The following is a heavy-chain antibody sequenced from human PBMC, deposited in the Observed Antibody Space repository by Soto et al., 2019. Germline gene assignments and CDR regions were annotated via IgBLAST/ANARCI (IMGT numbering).Heavy chain of an antibody. Sequence: EVQLVESGGGLVLPGGSLRLSCAASGFTFSRYWMHWGRQAPGKGLVWVSRISSYGSDTHYADSVKGRFTISRDNAKNTLYLQMNSLRADDTAVYYCASNYAYAEGYYWYGIDVWGQGTTVTVSS. CDR1: GFTFSRYW. CDR3: ASNYAYAEGYYWYGIDV. CDR2: ISSYGSDT. J-gene: IGHJ6*02. D-gene: IGHD3-16*01. V-gene: IGHV3-74*01.